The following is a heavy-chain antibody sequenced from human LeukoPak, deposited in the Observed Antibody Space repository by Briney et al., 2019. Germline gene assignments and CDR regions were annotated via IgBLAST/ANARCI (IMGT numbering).Heavy chain of an antibody. V-gene: IGHV3-21*01. CDR1: GFTFSSYS. J-gene: IGHJ3*02. CDR3: ARVPSQGCRSTSCYTNAFDI. D-gene: IGHD2-2*02. Sequence: GGSLRLSCAASGFTFSSYSMNWVRQAPGKGLEWVSSISSSSSYVYYADSVKGRFTISRDNAKNSLYLQMNSLRAEDTAVYYCARVPSQGCRSTSCYTNAFDIWGQGTMVTVSS. CDR2: ISSSSSYV.